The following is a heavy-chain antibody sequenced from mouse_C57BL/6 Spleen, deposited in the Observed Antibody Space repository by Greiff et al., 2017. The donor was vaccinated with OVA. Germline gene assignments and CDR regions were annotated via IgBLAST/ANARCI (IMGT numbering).Heavy chain of an antibody. Sequence: VQLQESGAELVKPGASVKISCKASGYAFSSYWMNWVKQRPGKGLEWIGQIYPGDGDTNYNGKFKGKATLTADKSSSTAYMQLSSLTSEDSAVYFCARDYGSSPFDYWGQGTTLTVSS. J-gene: IGHJ2*01. CDR2: IYPGDGDT. CDR1: GYAFSSYW. D-gene: IGHD1-1*01. CDR3: ARDYGSSPFDY. V-gene: IGHV1-80*01.